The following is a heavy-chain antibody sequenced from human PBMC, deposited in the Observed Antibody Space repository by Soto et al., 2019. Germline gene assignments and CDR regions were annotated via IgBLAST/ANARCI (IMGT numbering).Heavy chain of an antibody. J-gene: IGHJ4*02. D-gene: IGHD6-13*01. V-gene: IGHV4-59*08. CDR2: IYYSGST. CDR1: GGSISSYY. Sequence: QVQLQESGPGLVKPSETLSLTCTVSGGSISSYYWSWIRQPPGKGLEWIGYIYYSGSTNYNPSLKSRVTISVDTSKNQFSLKLSSVTAADTAVYYCARHLSGSSSWYAPFDYWGQGTLVTVSS. CDR3: ARHLSGSSSWYAPFDY.